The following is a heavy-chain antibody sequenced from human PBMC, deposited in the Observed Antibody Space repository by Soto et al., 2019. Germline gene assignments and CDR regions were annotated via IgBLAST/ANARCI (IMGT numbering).Heavy chain of an antibody. CDR3: ARGSNYYDSGGYYVYFDY. J-gene: IGHJ4*02. Sequence: GESLKISCKGSGHSFTTFWIGWLRQMPGKGLEWMGIIYPGDSHTRYSPSFQGQVTISADKPINTAYLQWTSLKASDTAMYYCARGSNYYDSGGYYVYFDYWGQGTLVTVSS. CDR1: GHSFTTFW. V-gene: IGHV5-51*01. D-gene: IGHD3-22*01. CDR2: IYPGDSHT.